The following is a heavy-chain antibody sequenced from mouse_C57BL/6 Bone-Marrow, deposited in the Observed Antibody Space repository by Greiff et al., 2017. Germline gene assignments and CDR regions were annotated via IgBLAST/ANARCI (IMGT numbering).Heavy chain of an antibody. CDR2: INPNNGGN. J-gene: IGHJ2*01. CDR1: GYTFTDYN. Sequence: EVQLQQSGPELVKPGASVKMSCKASGYTFTDYNMHWVKQSHGKSLEWSGYINPNNGGNSYNQKFKGKATLTVNKYSSTAYMELRSLTSEDSAVYYGTDLLLRWSDYWGQGTTLTVSS. D-gene: IGHD1-1*02. CDR3: TDLLLRWSDY. V-gene: IGHV1-22*01.